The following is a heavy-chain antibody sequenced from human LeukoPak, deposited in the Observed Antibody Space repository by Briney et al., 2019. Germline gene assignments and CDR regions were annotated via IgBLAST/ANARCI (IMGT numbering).Heavy chain of an antibody. V-gene: IGHV4-31*03. D-gene: IGHD3-22*01. CDR1: GGSISSGGYY. J-gene: IGHJ4*02. Sequence: SQTLSLTCTVSGGSISSGGYYWSWLRQHPGKGLEWIGYIYYSGSTYYNPPLKSRVTISVDTSKNQFSLKLSSVTAADTAVYYCARESRTHYYDSSGYQYFDYWGQGTLVTVSS. CDR3: ARESRTHYYDSSGYQYFDY. CDR2: IYYSGST.